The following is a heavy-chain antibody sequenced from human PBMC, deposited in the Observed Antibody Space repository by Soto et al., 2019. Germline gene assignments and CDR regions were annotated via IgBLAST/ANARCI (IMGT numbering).Heavy chain of an antibody. D-gene: IGHD3-22*01. CDR2: IYYSGST. J-gene: IGHJ4*02. CDR3: ARHRHKYYYDSSCYSPFDY. CDR1: GGSISSSSYY. V-gene: IGHV4-39*01. Sequence: SETMSLTCTVSGGSISSSSYYWGWIRQPPGKGLEWIGSIYYSGSTYYNPSLKSRVTISVDTSKNQFSLKLSSVTAADTAVYYCARHRHKYYYDSSCYSPFDYWGQGTLVTVSS.